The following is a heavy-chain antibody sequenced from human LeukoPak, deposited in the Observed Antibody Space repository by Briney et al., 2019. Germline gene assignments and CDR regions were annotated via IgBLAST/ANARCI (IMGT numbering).Heavy chain of an antibody. CDR3: ARDLFLRSYYYYGMDV. V-gene: IGHV1-69*04. CDR2: IIPILGIA. J-gene: IGHJ6*02. D-gene: IGHD4-17*01. Sequence: SVKVSCKASGGTFSSYAISWVRQAPGQGLEWMGRIIPILGIANYAQKFQGRVTITADKSTSTAYMELSSLRSEDTAVYYCARDLFLRSYYYYGMDVWGQGTTVTVSS. CDR1: GGTFSSYA.